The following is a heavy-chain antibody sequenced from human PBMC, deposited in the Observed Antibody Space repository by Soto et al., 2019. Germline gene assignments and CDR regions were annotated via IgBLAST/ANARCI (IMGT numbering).Heavy chain of an antibody. CDR2: IYYSGST. V-gene: IGHV4-59*01. D-gene: IGHD3-16*01. CDR1: GGSISSYY. CDR3: ARAFAGATRGYDY. Sequence: QVQLQESGPGLVKPSETLSLTCTVSGGSISSYYWSWIRQPPGKGLEWIGYIYYSGSTNYNPSLKSRVTISVDTSKNQFSLKLSSVTAADTAVYYCARAFAGATRGYDYWGQGTLVTVSS. J-gene: IGHJ4*02.